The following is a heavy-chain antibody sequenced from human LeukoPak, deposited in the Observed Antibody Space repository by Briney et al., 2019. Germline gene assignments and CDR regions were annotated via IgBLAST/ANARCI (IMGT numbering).Heavy chain of an antibody. CDR3: ARGRGYYDSSGSFFGY. D-gene: IGHD3-22*01. CDR2: INHSGST. V-gene: IGHV4-34*01. CDR1: GGPFSGYY. J-gene: IGHJ4*02. Sequence: SETLSLTCAVYGGPFSGYYWSWIREPPGKGLEWIGEINHSGSTNYNPSLKSRVTISVDTSKNQFSLKLSSVTAADTAVYYCARGRGYYDSSGSFFGYWGQGTLVTVSS.